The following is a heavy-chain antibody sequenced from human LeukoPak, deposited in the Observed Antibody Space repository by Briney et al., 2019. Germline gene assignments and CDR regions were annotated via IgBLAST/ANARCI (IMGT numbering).Heavy chain of an antibody. Sequence: GGSLRLSCAAAGFTVSNNYMSWVRQAPGKGLEWVSSISSGGTYIHYGDSVRGRFAIARDNAENTLHLQMNSLRAEDTAVYYCARDLSHCSSSSCNSFDYYYGMDVWGQGTTVTVSS. V-gene: IGHV3-21*01. D-gene: IGHD2-2*01. J-gene: IGHJ6*02. CDR3: ARDLSHCSSSSCNSFDYYYGMDV. CDR2: ISSGGTYI. CDR1: GFTVSNNY.